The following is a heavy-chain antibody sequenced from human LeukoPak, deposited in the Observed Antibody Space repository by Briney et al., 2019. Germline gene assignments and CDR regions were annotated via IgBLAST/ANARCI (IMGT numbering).Heavy chain of an antibody. Sequence: GGSLRLSCAASGFTFSNAWMSWVRQAPGKGLEWVGRIKSKTDGGTTDYAAPVKGRFTISRDDSKNTLYLQMNSLKTEDTAVYYCTTSANFWSSYYSYYYYYMDVWGKGTTVTVSS. V-gene: IGHV3-15*01. J-gene: IGHJ6*03. D-gene: IGHD3-3*01. CDR2: IKSKTDGGTT. CDR1: GFTFSNAW. CDR3: TTSANFWSSYYSYYYYYMDV.